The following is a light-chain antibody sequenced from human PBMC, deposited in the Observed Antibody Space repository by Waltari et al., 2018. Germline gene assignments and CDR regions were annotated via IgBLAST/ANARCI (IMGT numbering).Light chain of an antibody. V-gene: IGLV8-61*01. CDR2: RTN. J-gene: IGLJ3*02. Sequence: QTVVTQEPSFSVSPGGTVTLTCGLSSGSVSTSYYPSWYQQTPGPAPRTLIYRTNTRSSGVPDRFSGSIRGNKAALTITGAQADDESDYYCVLYMGSGIRVFGGGTKLTVL. CDR3: VLYMGSGIRV. CDR1: SGSVSTSYY.